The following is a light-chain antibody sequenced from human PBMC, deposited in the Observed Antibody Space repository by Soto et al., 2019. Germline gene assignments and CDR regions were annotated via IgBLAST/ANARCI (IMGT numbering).Light chain of an antibody. CDR3: AAWDDSLSVLYV. CDR1: SSNIGSNY. Sequence: QSVLTQPPSAYGAPGQRVTISCSGSSSNIGSNYVYWYQQLPGTAPKLLIYRNNQRPSGVPDRFSGSKSGTSASLAISGLRSEDEADYYCAAWDDSLSVLYVFGTG. V-gene: IGLV1-47*01. J-gene: IGLJ1*01. CDR2: RNN.